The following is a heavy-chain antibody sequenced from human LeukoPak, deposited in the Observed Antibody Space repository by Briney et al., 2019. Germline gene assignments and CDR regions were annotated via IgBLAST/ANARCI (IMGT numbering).Heavy chain of an antibody. CDR3: ARDTRIVVVPAAPYYYYGMDV. D-gene: IGHD2-2*01. V-gene: IGHV1-2*04. Sequence: GASVKVSCKVSGYTFTSYDINWVRQTTGQGLEWMGWINPNSGGTNYAQKFQGWVTMTRDTSISTAYMELSRLRSDDTAVYYCARDTRIVVVPAAPYYYYGMDVWGQGTTVTVSS. CDR2: INPNSGGT. CDR1: GYTFTSYD. J-gene: IGHJ6*02.